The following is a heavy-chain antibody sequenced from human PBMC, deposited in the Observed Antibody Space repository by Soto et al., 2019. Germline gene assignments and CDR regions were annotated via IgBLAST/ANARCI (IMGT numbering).Heavy chain of an antibody. V-gene: IGHV3-74*01. Sequence: GGSLRLSCAASGFTFSSYWMHWVRQAPGKGLVWVSRINSDGSSTSYADSVKGRFTISRDNAKNTLYLQMNSLRAEDTAVYYCARVLTDYDFWSGYDYYYYMDVWGKGTTVTVSS. CDR3: ARVLTDYDFWSGYDYYYYMDV. J-gene: IGHJ6*03. CDR2: INSDGSST. D-gene: IGHD3-3*01. CDR1: GFTFSSYW.